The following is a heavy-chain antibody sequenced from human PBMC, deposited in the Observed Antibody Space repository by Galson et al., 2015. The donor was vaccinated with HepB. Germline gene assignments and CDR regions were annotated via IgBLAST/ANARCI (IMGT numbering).Heavy chain of an antibody. CDR1: GFIFSDHY. V-gene: IGHV3-72*01. CDR2: SRNKDNSYTT. J-gene: IGHJ4*02. D-gene: IGHD3-16*02. Sequence: LRLSCAASGFIFSDHYMDWVRQAPGKGLEWVGRSRNKDNSYTTEYAASVKGRFTISRDDSETSVYLQMSSLKIEDTAVYYCARAGRNYRYGDYWGQGILVTVSS. CDR3: ARAGRNYRYGDY.